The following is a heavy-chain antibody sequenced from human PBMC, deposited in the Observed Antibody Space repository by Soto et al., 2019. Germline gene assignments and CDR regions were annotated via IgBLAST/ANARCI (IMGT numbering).Heavy chain of an antibody. CDR3: ARLAWGGNILTGYSLDY. V-gene: IGHV1-2*04. CDR2: INPNSGGT. D-gene: IGHD3-9*01. J-gene: IGHJ4*02. CDR1: GYTFTGYY. Sequence: ASVKVSCKASGYTFTGYYMHWVRQAPGQGLERMGWINPNSGGTNYAQKFQGWVTMTRDTSISTAYMELSRLRSDDTAVYYCARLAWGGNILTGYSLDYWGQGTLVTVSS.